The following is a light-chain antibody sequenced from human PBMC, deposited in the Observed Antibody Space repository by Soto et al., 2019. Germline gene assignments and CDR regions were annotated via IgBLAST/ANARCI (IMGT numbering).Light chain of an antibody. V-gene: IGKV3-20*01. CDR1: QSVSSSY. J-gene: IGKJ1*01. CDR2: GVS. Sequence: EIVLTQSPGTLSLSPGERATLSCRASQSVSSSYLAWYQQKPGQAPRLLIYGVSNRATGIPDRFSGSGSGTDFILTIRRLEPEDFALYYCGQFVSSPPRTFGQGTKGDIK. CDR3: GQFVSSPPRT.